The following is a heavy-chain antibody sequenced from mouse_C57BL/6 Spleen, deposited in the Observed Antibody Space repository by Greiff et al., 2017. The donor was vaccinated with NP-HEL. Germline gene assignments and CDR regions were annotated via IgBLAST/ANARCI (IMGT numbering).Heavy chain of an antibody. CDR1: GYAFSSSW. CDR2: IYPGDGDT. CDR3: ARGFWDALYFDY. J-gene: IGHJ2*01. D-gene: IGHD4-1*01. V-gene: IGHV1-82*01. Sequence: VQLQQSGPELVKPGASVKISCKASGYAFSSSWMNWVKQRPGKGLEWIGRIYPGDGDTNYNGKFKGKATLTADKSSSTAYMQLSSLTSEDSAVYFCARGFWDALYFDYWGQGTTLTVSS.